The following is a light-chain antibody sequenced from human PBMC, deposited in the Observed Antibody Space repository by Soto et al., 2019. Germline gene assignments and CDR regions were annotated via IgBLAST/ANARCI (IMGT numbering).Light chain of an antibody. V-gene: IGKV3D-15*01. CDR2: GAS. J-gene: IGKJ1*01. Sequence: EIVMTQSPATLSVSPGERATLSCRASQSVSSNLAWYQQKPGQAPRLLIYGASTRATGIPARFSGIGSGTEFTLTISSLQSEDFAVYYCQQYKNWLRTFGQGTKVDIK. CDR3: QQYKNWLRT. CDR1: QSVSSN.